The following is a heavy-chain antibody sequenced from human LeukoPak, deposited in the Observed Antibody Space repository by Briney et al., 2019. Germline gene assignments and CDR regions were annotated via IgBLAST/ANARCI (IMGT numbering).Heavy chain of an antibody. D-gene: IGHD3-22*01. CDR1: GGSISSYY. J-gene: IGHJ3*02. Sequence: SETLSLTCTVSGGSISSYYWSWIRQPAGKGLEWIGRIYTSGSTNYNPSLKSRVTISVDTSKNQFSLKLSSVTAADTAVYYCARDSPHYDSSGYCYDAFDIWGQGTMVTVSS. V-gene: IGHV4-4*07. CDR2: IYTSGST. CDR3: ARDSPHYDSSGYCYDAFDI.